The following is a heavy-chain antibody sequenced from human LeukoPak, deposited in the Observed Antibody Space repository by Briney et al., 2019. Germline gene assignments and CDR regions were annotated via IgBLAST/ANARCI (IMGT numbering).Heavy chain of an antibody. J-gene: IGHJ6*03. Sequence: PGGSLRLSCAASGFTFSSYAMSWVRQAPGKGLEWVSAISGSGGSTYYADSVKGRFTISRDNSKNTLYLQMNSLRAEDTAVYYCAKDRSYGSGSYYYYMDVWGKGTTVTISS. CDR3: AKDRSYGSGSYYYYMDV. D-gene: IGHD3-10*01. V-gene: IGHV3-23*01. CDR1: GFTFSSYA. CDR2: ISGSGGST.